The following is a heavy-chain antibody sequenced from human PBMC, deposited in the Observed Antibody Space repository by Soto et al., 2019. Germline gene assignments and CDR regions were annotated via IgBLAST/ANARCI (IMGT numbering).Heavy chain of an antibody. J-gene: IGHJ4*02. CDR2: ISRRGETI. D-gene: IGHD2-2*01. Sequence: EVQLVESGGGLVQPGGSLRLSCAASGFTFSGFTMNWVRQAPGRGLEWVSYISRRGETIYYADSVKGRFTISRDNAENSLYLQMNSLRDEDTAVYYCVSRNLADCSGTSCLYYFDYWGQGTLVTVSS. CDR1: GFTFSGFT. V-gene: IGHV3-48*02. CDR3: VSRNLADCSGTSCLYYFDY.